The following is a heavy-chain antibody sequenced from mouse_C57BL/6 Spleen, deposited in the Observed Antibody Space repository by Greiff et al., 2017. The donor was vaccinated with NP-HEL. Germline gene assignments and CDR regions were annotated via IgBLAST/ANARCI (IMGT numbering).Heavy chain of an antibody. Sequence: VKLVESGPGLVAPSPSLSISCTVSGFSLTSYGVSWVRQPPGKGLEWLGVIWGGGSTTYHSALISRLSISTDNSKCQVFLRLTSLQTEDTATYYCAKPDAYGGLAYWGQGTLVTVSA. D-gene: IGHD2-2*01. CDR1: GFSLTSYG. CDR2: IWGGGST. J-gene: IGHJ3*01. V-gene: IGHV2-3*01. CDR3: AKPDAYGGLAY.